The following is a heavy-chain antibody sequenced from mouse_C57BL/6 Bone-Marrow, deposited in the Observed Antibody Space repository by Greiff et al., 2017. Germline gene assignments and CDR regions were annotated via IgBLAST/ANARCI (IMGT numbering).Heavy chain of an antibody. Sequence: VQLQQPGAELVKPGASVKLSCKASGYTFTSYWLHWVKQRPGQGLEWIGMIHPNSGSTNYNEKFKSKATLTVDKSSSTAYVQLRSLTAEDSAVYYCARWGTVVYYYAMDYWGQGTSVTVSS. CDR1: GYTFTSYW. J-gene: IGHJ4*01. D-gene: IGHD1-1*01. CDR2: IHPNSGST. V-gene: IGHV1-64*01. CDR3: ARWGTVVYYYAMDY.